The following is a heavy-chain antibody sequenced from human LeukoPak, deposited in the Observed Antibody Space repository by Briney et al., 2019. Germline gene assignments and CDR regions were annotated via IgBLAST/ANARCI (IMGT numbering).Heavy chain of an antibody. D-gene: IGHD6-6*01. CDR3: AKAAAYSSSYFDY. V-gene: IGHV3-9*01. CDR1: GFTFDDYA. J-gene: IGHJ4*02. CDR2: ISWNSGSI. Sequence: GGSLRLSCAASGFTFDDYAMHWVRQAPGKGLEWVSGISWNSGSIGYADSVKGRFTISRDNAKNSLYLQMNSLRAEDTASYYCAKAAAYSSSYFDYWGQGTLVTVSS.